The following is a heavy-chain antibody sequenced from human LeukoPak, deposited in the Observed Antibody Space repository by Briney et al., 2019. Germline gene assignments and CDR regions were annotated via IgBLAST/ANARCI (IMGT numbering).Heavy chain of an antibody. CDR3: ARAIRGYSYVLGY. J-gene: IGHJ4*02. Sequence: GGSLRLSCAASGFIVSNNYMSWVRQAPGKGLEWVSVIYSDGSTYYADSVKGRFTISRDNSKNTLYLQMNSLRAEDTAVYYCARAIRGYSYVLGYWGQGTLVTVSS. D-gene: IGHD5-18*01. CDR1: GFIVSNNY. CDR2: IYSDGST. V-gene: IGHV3-53*01.